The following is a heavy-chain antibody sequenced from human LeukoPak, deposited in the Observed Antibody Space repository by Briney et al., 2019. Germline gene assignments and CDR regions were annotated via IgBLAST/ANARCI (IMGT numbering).Heavy chain of an antibody. Sequence: GGSLRLSCAASGFTFSSYAMHWVRQAPGKGLEWVAVISYDGSNKYYADSVKGRFTISRDNSKNTLYLQMSSLRAEDTAVYYCARDGTESNAFDIWGQGTMVTVSS. J-gene: IGHJ3*02. CDR2: ISYDGSNK. CDR3: ARDGTESNAFDI. V-gene: IGHV3-30*04. D-gene: IGHD1-26*01. CDR1: GFTFSSYA.